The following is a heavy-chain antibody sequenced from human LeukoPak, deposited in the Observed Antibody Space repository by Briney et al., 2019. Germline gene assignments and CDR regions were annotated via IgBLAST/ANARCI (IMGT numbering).Heavy chain of an antibody. CDR2: ISAYNGNT. D-gene: IGHD3-3*01. J-gene: IGHJ4*02. CDR3: AGVEAMYDFWSGYYPSKLYYFDY. V-gene: IGHV1-18*01. CDR1: GYTFTSYG. Sequence: GASVKVSCKASGYTFTSYGISWVRQAPGQGLEWMGWISAYNGNTNYAQKLQGRVTMTTDTSTSTAYMELRSLRSDDTAVYYCAGVEAMYDFWSGYYPSKLYYFDYWGQGTLVTVSS.